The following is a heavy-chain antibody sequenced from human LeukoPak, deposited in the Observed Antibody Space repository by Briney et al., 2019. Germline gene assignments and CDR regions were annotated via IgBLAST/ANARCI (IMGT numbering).Heavy chain of an antibody. CDR1: GFTFSSYA. J-gene: IGHJ4*02. V-gene: IGHV3-30-3*01. CDR2: ISYDGSNK. Sequence: PGRSLRLSCAASGFTFSSYAMHWVRQAPGKGLEWVAVISYDGSNKYYADSVKGRFTISRDNSKNTLYLQMNSLRAEDTAVHYCARGFDFDWLLDYYFDYWGQGTLVTVSS. CDR3: ARGFDFDWLLDYYFDY. D-gene: IGHD3-9*01.